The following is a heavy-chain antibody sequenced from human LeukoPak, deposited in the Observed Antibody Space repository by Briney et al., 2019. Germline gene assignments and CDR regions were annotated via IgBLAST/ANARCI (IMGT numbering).Heavy chain of an antibody. CDR1: GDSVSSNSAT. Sequence: SRTLSLTCAISGDSVSSNSATWNWISQSPSRGLEWLGRTYYRFRWYNEYAVSVKSRMTISPDTSKNQFSLQLNSVIPEDTAVYYCAKAAAAGSRLDYWGQGTLVTVSS. CDR3: AKAAAAGSRLDY. J-gene: IGHJ4*02. D-gene: IGHD6-13*01. V-gene: IGHV6-1*01. CDR2: TYYRFRWYN.